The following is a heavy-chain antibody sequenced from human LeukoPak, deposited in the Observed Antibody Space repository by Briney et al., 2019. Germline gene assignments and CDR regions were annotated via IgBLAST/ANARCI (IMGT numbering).Heavy chain of an antibody. CDR2: ISSSSSYI. J-gene: IGHJ3*02. CDR1: GFTFSDYA. V-gene: IGHV3-21*01. CDR3: ARGLWGSDAFDI. D-gene: IGHD3-16*01. Sequence: PGGSLRLSCAASGFTFSDYAMGWVRQAPGKGLEWVSSISSSSSYIYYADSVQGRFTISRDNAKNSLYLQMNSLRAEDTAVYFCARGLWGSDAFDIWGQGTMVTVSS.